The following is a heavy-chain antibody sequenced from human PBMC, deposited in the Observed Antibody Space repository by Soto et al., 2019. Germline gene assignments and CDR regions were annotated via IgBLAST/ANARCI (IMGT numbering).Heavy chain of an antibody. CDR3: ARREAFYDFWSGYYTPWFDP. CDR2: INHSGST. V-gene: IGHV4-34*01. J-gene: IGHJ5*01. D-gene: IGHD3-3*01. Sequence: PSETLSLTCAVYGGSFSGYYWSWIRQPPGKGLEWIGEINHSGSTNYNPSLKSRVTISVDTSKNQFSLKLSSVTAADTAVYYCARREAFYDFWSGYYTPWFDPRGQGTTVTVSS. CDR1: GGSFSGYY.